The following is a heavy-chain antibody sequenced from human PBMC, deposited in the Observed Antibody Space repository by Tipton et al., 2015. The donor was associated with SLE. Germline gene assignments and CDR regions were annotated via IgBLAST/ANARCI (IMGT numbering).Heavy chain of an antibody. CDR2: FYTGGRT. Sequence: TLSLTCTVSGDSITSGTFYYNWIRQPAGKGLEWVGRFYTGGRTNYNPSLKSRVTISVDTSKNQFSLNRSAVTAADTAVYYCARDGEMTTMEVWGQGTTVTVSS. V-gene: IGHV4-61*02. CDR1: GDSITSGTFY. CDR3: ARDGEMTTMEV. J-gene: IGHJ6*02. D-gene: IGHD5-24*01.